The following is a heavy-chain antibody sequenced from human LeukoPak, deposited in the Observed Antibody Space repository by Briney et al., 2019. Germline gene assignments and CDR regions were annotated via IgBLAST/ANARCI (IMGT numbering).Heavy chain of an antibody. J-gene: IGHJ4*02. Sequence: PSETLSLTCTVSSYTISNGYFWGWIRQPPGKGLEYIGSIYHSGSTYYNPSLKSRVTISVDTSKNQFSLRLSSVTAADTAMYYCAREHSGSYNFDYWGQGALVTVSS. CDR3: AREHSGSYNFDY. V-gene: IGHV4-38-2*02. CDR1: SYTISNGYF. CDR2: IYHSGST. D-gene: IGHD1-26*01.